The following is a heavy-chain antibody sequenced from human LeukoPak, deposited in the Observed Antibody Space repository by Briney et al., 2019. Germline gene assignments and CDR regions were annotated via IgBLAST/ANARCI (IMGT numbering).Heavy chain of an antibody. V-gene: IGHV4-59*11. CDR1: GGSISNHF. CDR2: IYYRGTT. Sequence: PSETLSLTCTVSGGSISNHFWSGIRQPPGKGLEWIGYIYYRGTTNYNPSLKSRVTISLGTSNNQISLKLSSVTAADTAVYYCARGLPRLGFDYWGQGTLVTVSS. CDR3: ARGLPRLGFDY. D-gene: IGHD2-21*02. J-gene: IGHJ4*02.